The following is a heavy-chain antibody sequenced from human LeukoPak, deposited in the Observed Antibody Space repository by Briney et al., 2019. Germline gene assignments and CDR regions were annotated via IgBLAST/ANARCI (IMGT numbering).Heavy chain of an antibody. D-gene: IGHD3-3*01. CDR3: ARTRDFWSGYFDY. Sequence: SETLSLTCAVSGVSITSDTYCWSWIRQPPGKGLEWIGYILHSGSTYYNPSLKSRVTISIDTSKSQFSLKLSSVTAADTAVYYRARTRDFWSGYFDYWGQGTLVTVSS. V-gene: IGHV4-30-2*01. J-gene: IGHJ4*02. CDR2: ILHSGST. CDR1: GVSITSDTYC.